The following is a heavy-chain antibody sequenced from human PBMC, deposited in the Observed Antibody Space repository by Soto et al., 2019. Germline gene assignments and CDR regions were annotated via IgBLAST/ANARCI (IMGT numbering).Heavy chain of an antibody. D-gene: IGHD3-10*01. V-gene: IGHV3-21*01. J-gene: IGHJ4*02. CDR3: ARAGSITMVRGVII. Sequence: GGSLRLSRAASGFTFRSYSMDWVRQAPGKGLEWVSSISSSSSYIYYADSVKGRFTISRDNDKNSLYLQMNSLRAEDTAVYYCARAGSITMVRGVIIWGQGTLVTVSS. CDR2: ISSSSSYI. CDR1: GFTFRSYS.